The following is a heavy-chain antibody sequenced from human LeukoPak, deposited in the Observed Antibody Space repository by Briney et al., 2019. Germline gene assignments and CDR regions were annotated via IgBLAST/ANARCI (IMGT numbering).Heavy chain of an antibody. D-gene: IGHD6-13*01. J-gene: IGHJ4*02. CDR3: ARDSYSSSWYGPLFDY. CDR1: GFTFSSYW. V-gene: IGHV3-7*01. CDR2: IKQDGSEK. Sequence: PGGSLRLSCAASGFTFSSYWMSWVRQAPGKGLEWVANIKQDGSEKYYVDSVKGRFTISRDNAKNSLYLQMNSLRAEDTAVYYCARDSYSSSWYGPLFDYWGQGTLVTVSS.